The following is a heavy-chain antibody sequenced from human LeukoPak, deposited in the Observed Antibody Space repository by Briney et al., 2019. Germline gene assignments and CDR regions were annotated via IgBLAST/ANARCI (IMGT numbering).Heavy chain of an antibody. CDR1: GFSFTIYD. Sequence: GGSLRLSCVASGFSFTIYDMNWVRQSPGKGLEWVSHISESSNTIHYADAVKGRFTISRDNARRSLYVQVNSLRAGDTGVFYCSRACGVASGYDTPYFDRWGQGTLVSVAS. D-gene: IGHD2-2*01. CDR3: SRACGVASGYDTPYFDR. J-gene: IGHJ4*02. V-gene: IGHV3-48*01. CDR2: ISESSNTI.